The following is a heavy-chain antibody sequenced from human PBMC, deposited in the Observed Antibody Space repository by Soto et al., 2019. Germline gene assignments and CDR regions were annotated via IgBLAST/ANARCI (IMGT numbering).Heavy chain of an antibody. CDR2: MNPDSGNT. CDR3: ARGTRVVSL. J-gene: IGHJ3*01. V-gene: IGHV1-8*01. D-gene: IGHD3-16*02. Sequence: QVQLVQSGAEMKKPGASVKVSCKASGYTFTSNDINWVRQAPGQGLEWMGWMNPDSGNTGYAQKFQGRVAMTRDTSVNTAYMELTSLRSEETAVYYCARGTRVVSLWGQGTMVTVSS. CDR1: GYTFTSND.